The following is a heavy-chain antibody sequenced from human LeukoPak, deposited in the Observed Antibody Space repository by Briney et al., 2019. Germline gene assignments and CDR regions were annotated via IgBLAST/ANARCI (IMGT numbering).Heavy chain of an antibody. V-gene: IGHV1-18*01. J-gene: IGHJ4*02. CDR3: ARDTVLLWFGERNGAIDF. CDR2: ISAYNGNT. Sequence: ASVKVSCKASGYTFTSYGISWVRQAPGQGLEWMGWISAYNGNTNYAQKLQGRVTMTTDTSTCTAYMELRSLRSDDAAVYYCARDTVLLWFGERNGAIDFWGQGTLVTVSS. CDR1: GYTFTSYG. D-gene: IGHD3-10*01.